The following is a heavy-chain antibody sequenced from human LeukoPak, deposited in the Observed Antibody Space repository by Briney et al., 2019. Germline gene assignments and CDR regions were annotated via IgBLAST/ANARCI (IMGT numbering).Heavy chain of an antibody. CDR3: ARGPDIVVVPAARGFDY. D-gene: IGHD2-2*01. Sequence: GGSLRLSCAASGFTFSSYSMNWVRQAPGKGQEWVSSISSSSSSIYYADSVKGRFTISRDNAKNSPYLQMTSLRAEDTAGYYCARGPDIVVVPAARGFDYWGQGTLVTVSS. J-gene: IGHJ4*02. CDR2: ISSSSSSI. V-gene: IGHV3-21*01. CDR1: GFTFSSYS.